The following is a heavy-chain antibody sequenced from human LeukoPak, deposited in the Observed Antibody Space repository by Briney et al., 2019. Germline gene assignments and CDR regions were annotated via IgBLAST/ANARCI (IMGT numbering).Heavy chain of an antibody. J-gene: IGHJ3*02. CDR3: VASMTTWGTFDI. Sequence: GGPLRLSCVASEFTFSSYSMNWVRQAPGKGLKWVSYISSTTTTTYYADSVKGRFSISRDNAENSLYLQMNSLRDEDTAVYYCVASMTTWGTFDIWGQGTMVTVSS. V-gene: IGHV3-48*02. CDR1: EFTFSSYS. CDR2: ISSTTTTT. D-gene: IGHD6-19*01.